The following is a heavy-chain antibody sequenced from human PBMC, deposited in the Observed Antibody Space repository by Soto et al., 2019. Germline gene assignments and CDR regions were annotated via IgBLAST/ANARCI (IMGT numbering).Heavy chain of an antibody. J-gene: IGHJ6*02. CDR2: ISGSGGST. V-gene: IGHV3-23*01. CDR3: AKDQEDCSSTSCSYYYYYGMDV. D-gene: IGHD2-2*01. CDR1: GFTFSSYA. Sequence: GGSLRLSCAASGFTFSSYAMSWVRQAPGKGLEWVSAISGSGGSTYYADSVKGRFTISRDNSKNTLYLQMNSLRAEDTAVYYCAKDQEDCSSTSCSYYYYYGMDVWGQGTTVTVSS.